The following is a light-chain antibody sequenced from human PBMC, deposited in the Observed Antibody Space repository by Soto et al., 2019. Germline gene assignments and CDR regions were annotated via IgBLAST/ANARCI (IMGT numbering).Light chain of an antibody. CDR3: SSYATTSHV. J-gene: IGLJ1*01. Sequence: QSVLAQPASVSGSPGQSITISCIGTSGDVGRYDYVSWYQQHPGKAPKLIIHEVSGRPSGVSDRFSGAKSGNTASLTIAGLQAEDEADYYCSSYATTSHVFGTGNKLTVL. CDR2: EVS. V-gene: IGLV2-14*01. CDR1: SGDVGRYDY.